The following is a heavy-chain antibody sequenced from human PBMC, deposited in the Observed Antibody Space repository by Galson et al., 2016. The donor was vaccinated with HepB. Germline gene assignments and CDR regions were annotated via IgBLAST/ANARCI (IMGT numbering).Heavy chain of an antibody. V-gene: IGHV3-53*01. CDR1: GFSVSDY. D-gene: IGHD4-17*01. Sequence: SLRLSCAVSGFSVSDYMNWVRHAPGKGLEWVSVIYSDGNTQYADSVKGRFSISSDNSNSVLFLQMNSLRPEDTAVYYCARDPGRNGEGWFDPWGQGTLVSVSS. CDR2: IYSDGNT. J-gene: IGHJ5*02. CDR3: ARDPGRNGEGWFDP.